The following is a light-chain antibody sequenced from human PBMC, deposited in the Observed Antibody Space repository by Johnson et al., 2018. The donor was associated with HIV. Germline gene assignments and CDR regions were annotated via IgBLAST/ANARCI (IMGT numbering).Light chain of an antibody. J-gene: IGLJ1*01. Sequence: QSVLTQPPSVSAAPGQKVTISCSGSSSNIGKNYVSWYRHLPGTAPKLLIYDNDKRPSGIPDRFSASKSGSSATLGITGLQSGDEADYYCATWDSSLSAYVFGPWTKVTFL. CDR2: DND. V-gene: IGLV1-51*01. CDR3: ATWDSSLSAYV. CDR1: SSNIGKNY.